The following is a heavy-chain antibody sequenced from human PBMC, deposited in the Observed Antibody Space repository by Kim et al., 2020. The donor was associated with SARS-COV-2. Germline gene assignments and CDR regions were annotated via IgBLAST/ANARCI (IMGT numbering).Heavy chain of an antibody. D-gene: IGHD3-9*01. CDR1: GFTFNYFG. J-gene: IGHJ6*02. CDR3: AKDVRNFDYRDGMDV. CDR2: ISHDGTDK. Sequence: GGSLRLSCAASGFTFNYFGMHRVRQAPGKGLEWVTTISHDGTDKYYVDSVKGRFTISRDNSMNTLHLQMNSLRPEDTAVYYCAKDVRNFDYRDGMDVWG. V-gene: IGHV3-30*18.